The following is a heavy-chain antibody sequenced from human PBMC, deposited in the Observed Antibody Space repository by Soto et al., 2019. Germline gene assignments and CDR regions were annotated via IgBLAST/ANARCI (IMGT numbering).Heavy chain of an antibody. Sequence: SETLYLTCDVYGGSFSSYYWSWIRQPPGKGLEWIGYINYSGSTNYNPFLKSRVTISVDRSKNQFSLKLSSVTAADTAVYYCARVPGPWGQGTLVTVSS. CDR3: ARVPGP. V-gene: IGHV4-59*12. CDR1: GGSFSSYY. CDR2: INYSGST. J-gene: IGHJ5*02.